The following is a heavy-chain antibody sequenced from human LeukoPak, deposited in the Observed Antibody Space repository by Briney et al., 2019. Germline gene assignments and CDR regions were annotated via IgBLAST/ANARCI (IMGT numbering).Heavy chain of an antibody. CDR3: AKDDTTLIRGVGGYFDY. CDR2: INVNGGST. CDR1: GFTFSTYA. D-gene: IGHD3-10*01. V-gene: IGHV3-23*01. J-gene: IGHJ4*02. Sequence: GGSLRLSCAASGFTFSTYAMSWVRQAPGKGLECVSVINVNGGSTFYTDSVKGRFTISRDNSKNTLYLQMNSLRAEDTAVYYCAKDDTTLIRGVGGYFDYWGQGTLVTVSS.